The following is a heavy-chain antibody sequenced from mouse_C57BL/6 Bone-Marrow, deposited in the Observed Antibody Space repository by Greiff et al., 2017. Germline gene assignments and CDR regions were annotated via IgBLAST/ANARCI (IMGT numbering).Heavy chain of an antibody. D-gene: IGHD1-1*01. CDR2: INPSTGGT. CDR1: GYSFTGYY. J-gene: IGHJ2*01. Sequence: VQLKESGPELVKPGASVKISCKASGYSFTGYYMNWVKQSPEKSLEWIGEINPSTGGTTYNQKFKAKATLTVDKSSSTAYMQLKSLTSEDSAVYYCARRANYYGSSYDYWGQGTTLTVSS. V-gene: IGHV1-42*01. CDR3: ARRANYYGSSYDY.